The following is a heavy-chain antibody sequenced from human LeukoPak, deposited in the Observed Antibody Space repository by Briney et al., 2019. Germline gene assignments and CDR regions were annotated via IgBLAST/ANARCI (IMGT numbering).Heavy chain of an antibody. CDR3: ARGRSTGHPYYFEY. CDR1: GYTFTSYD. Sequence: ASLKVSCKASGYTFTSYDINWVRQATGERPQGMGWLNPNSGSTGYAQKFQGRVTITRNTSISTPYMELSGLRSEDTAVYYCARGRSTGHPYYFEYWGQGTLVTVSS. V-gene: IGHV1-8*03. CDR2: LNPNSGST. J-gene: IGHJ4*02.